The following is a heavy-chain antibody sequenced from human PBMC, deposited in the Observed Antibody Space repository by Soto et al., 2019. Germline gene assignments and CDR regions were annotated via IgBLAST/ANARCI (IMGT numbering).Heavy chain of an antibody. CDR3: TKVQKEYVGSDP. J-gene: IGHJ5*02. Sequence: PSETLSLTCTVSGDSMTNSNYYWGWIRQPPGKGLEWIGSIYYSGNTYYNPYLKSRVTISVDTSKTQFSLNLRSVTAADTAVYYCTKVQKEYVGSDPWGQGTLVTVSS. D-gene: IGHD2-2*01. CDR2: IYYSGNT. V-gene: IGHV4-39*01. CDR1: GDSMTNSNYY.